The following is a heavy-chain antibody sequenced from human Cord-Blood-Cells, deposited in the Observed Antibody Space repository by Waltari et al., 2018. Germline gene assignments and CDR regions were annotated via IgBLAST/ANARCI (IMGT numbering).Heavy chain of an antibody. CDR2: IYYSGSP. V-gene: IGHV4-39*01. Sequence: QLQLQESGPGLVKPSETLSLTCTVSGGSISSSSYYWGWIRQPPGKGLEWIGSIYYSGSPYYNPSLKSRVTISVDTSKNQFSLKLSSVTAADTAVYYCASPIYDSSGYYFDYWGQGTLVTVSS. D-gene: IGHD3-22*01. CDR3: ASPIYDSSGYYFDY. CDR1: GGSISSSSYY. J-gene: IGHJ4*02.